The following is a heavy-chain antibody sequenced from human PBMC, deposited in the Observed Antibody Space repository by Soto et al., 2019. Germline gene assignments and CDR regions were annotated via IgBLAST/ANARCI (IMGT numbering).Heavy chain of an antibody. D-gene: IGHD6-6*01. CDR3: ARGGAARMDV. CDR2: IYYSGST. J-gene: IGHJ6*02. Sequence: QVQLQESGPGLVKPSETLSLTCTVSGGSISSYYWSWIRQPPGKGLEWIGYIYYSGSTNYNPSLNXXVXIXXDPSKNQFPLKLSSVTAADTAVYYCARGGAARMDVWGQGTTVTVSS. CDR1: GGSISSYY. V-gene: IGHV4-59*01.